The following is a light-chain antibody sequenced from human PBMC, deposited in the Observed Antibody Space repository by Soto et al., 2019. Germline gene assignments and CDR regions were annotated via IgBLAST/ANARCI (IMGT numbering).Light chain of an antibody. CDR2: AAS. CDR3: QQYNNWPFIFT. CDR1: QSISTY. V-gene: IGKV1-39*01. J-gene: IGKJ3*01. Sequence: DIQMTQSPSSLSASVGDRVTITCRASQSISTYLNWYHQKPGKAPRLLIYAASSLQSGVPSTFSGSGSGTDFTLTISSLQSEDFAVYYCQQYNNWPFIFTFGPGTKVDIK.